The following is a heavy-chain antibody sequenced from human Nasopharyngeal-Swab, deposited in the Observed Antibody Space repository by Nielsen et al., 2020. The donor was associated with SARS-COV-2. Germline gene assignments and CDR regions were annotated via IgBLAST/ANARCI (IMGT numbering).Heavy chain of an antibody. CDR3: ARDRAYSGSYMDV. CDR2: IGPIFGTA. Sequence: WVRQAPGQGLEWMGGIGPIFGTANYAQKFQGRVTITADKSTSTAYMELSSLRSEDTAVYYCARDRAYSGSYMDVWGKGTTVTVSS. D-gene: IGHD5-12*01. V-gene: IGHV1-69*06. J-gene: IGHJ6*03.